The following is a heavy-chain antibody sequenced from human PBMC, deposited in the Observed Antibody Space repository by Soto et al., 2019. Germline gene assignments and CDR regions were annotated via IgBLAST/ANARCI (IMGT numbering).Heavy chain of an antibody. CDR1: GFTFSSYG. V-gene: IGHV3-33*01. CDR3: ARDVGIQVWLFYAMDV. J-gene: IGHJ6*02. CDR2: IWYDGSNK. D-gene: IGHD5-18*01. Sequence: QVQLVESGGGVVQPGRSLRLSCAVSGFTFSSYGMHWVRQAPGKGLEWVAFIWYDGSNKYYGDSVKGRFTISRDNFKSTLYLQMSGLRAEDTAVYYCARDVGIQVWLFYAMDVWGQGTTVTVSS.